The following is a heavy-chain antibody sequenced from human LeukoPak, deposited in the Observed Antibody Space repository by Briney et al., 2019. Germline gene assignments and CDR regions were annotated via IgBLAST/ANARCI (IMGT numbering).Heavy chain of an antibody. CDR1: GGSFSGYY. J-gene: IGHJ4*02. Sequence: KPSETLSLTCAVYGGSFSGYYWSWIRQPPGRGLEWIGEINHSGSTNYNPSLKSRVTISVDTSKNQFSLKLSSVTAADTAVYYCARGPYYGSGSYTYWGQGTLVTVSS. V-gene: IGHV4-34*01. CDR3: ARGPYYGSGSYTY. D-gene: IGHD3-10*01. CDR2: INHSGST.